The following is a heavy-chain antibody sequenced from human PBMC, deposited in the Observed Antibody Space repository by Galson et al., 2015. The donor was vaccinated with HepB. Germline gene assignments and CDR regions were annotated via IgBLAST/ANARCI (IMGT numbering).Heavy chain of an antibody. CDR2: NSIGSSYI. Sequence: SLRLSCAASGVTFSSNSMNWGRQDPGKRLEWVSSNSIGSSYIYYTASVKGRFTISRDNAKNSLYLQMNSLSAEDTAVYYCARLKHSGIMTGEGPMDVWGQGTTVTVSS. D-gene: IGHD3-9*01. CDR1: GVTFSSNS. V-gene: IGHV3-21*01. J-gene: IGHJ6*02. CDR3: ARLKHSGIMTGEGPMDV.